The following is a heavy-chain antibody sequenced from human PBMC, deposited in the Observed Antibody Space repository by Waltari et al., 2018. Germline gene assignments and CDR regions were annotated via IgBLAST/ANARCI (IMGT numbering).Heavy chain of an antibody. CDR2: IKQDGSEK. Sequence: EVHLVESGGGLVQSGGSLRLSCAASTFTFRAFWMSWVRQAPGKGLEWVANIKQDGSEKYYMDAVEGRFTISRDNAKNSVYLQMNSLRVEDTAVYYCARDRLGYGDYDYWGQGTLVTVSS. V-gene: IGHV3-7*01. D-gene: IGHD4-17*01. CDR1: TFTFRAFW. CDR3: ARDRLGYGDYDY. J-gene: IGHJ4*02.